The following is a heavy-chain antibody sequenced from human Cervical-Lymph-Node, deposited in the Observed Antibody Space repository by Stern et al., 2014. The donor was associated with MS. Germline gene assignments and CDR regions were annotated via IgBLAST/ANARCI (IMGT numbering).Heavy chain of an antibody. J-gene: IGHJ5*02. CDR3: TTDEVANFAH. CDR1: GFIFSKAW. CDR2: IKPKTDGWTT. V-gene: IGHV3-15*01. Sequence: EVQLVESGGGLVKPGGSLRLSCAASGFIFSKAWMTWVRQAPGKGLEWVGRIKPKTDGWTTNYSTPVQGRFTISRDDSKNILFLHMNSLRTEDTGIYYCTTDEVANFAHWGQGTLVTVSS.